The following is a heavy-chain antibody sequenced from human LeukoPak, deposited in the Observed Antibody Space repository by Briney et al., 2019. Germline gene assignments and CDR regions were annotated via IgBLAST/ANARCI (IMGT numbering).Heavy chain of an antibody. CDR1: GGTFSSYA. CDR2: IIPIFGTA. J-gene: IGHJ4*02. V-gene: IGHV1-69*05. CDR3: AGASGGQLWLLY. Sequence: SVKVSCKASGGTFSSYAISWVRQAPGQGLEWMGGIIPIFGTANYAQKFQGRVTITTDESTSTAYMELSSLRSADTAVYYCAGASGGQLWLLYWGQGTLVTVSS. D-gene: IGHD5-18*01.